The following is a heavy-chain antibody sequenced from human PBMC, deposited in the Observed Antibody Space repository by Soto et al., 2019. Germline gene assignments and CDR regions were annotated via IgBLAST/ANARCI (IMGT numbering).Heavy chain of an antibody. J-gene: IGHJ4*02. V-gene: IGHV3-23*01. CDR1: GFTFSSYA. D-gene: IGHD2-2*01. Sequence: PGGSLRLSCAASGFTFSSYAMSWVRQAPGKGLEWVSAISGSGGSTYYADSVKGRFTISRDNSKNTLYLQMNSLRAEDTAVYYCAKDPPIVVVPAAITAGYFDYWGQGTLVTVSS. CDR2: ISGSGGST. CDR3: AKDPPIVVVPAAITAGYFDY.